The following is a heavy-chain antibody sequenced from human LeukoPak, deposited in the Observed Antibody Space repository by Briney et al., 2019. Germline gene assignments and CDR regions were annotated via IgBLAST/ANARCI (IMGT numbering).Heavy chain of an antibody. CDR1: GVSISSGSNY. J-gene: IGHJ3*02. CDR3: ASTYYDSRGYYFPDTFDI. V-gene: IGHV4-39*07. Sequence: SETLSLTCSVSGVSISSGSNYWGWIRQPPGKTLEWIGSIYSSGSTYYNPSLKSRVTISVDTSKSQFSLNLSSVTAADTAVYYCASTYYDSRGYYFPDTFDIWGQGTMVTVSS. CDR2: IYSSGST. D-gene: IGHD3-22*01.